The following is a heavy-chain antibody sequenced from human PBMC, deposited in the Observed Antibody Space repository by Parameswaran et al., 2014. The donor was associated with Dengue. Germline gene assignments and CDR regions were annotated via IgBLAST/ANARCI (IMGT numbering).Heavy chain of an antibody. CDR3: AAEPAAFGAVTPTSYYYGMDV. J-gene: IGHJ6*02. D-gene: IGHD3-3*01. V-gene: IGHV1-58*01. Sequence: WVRQAPGQRLEWIGWIVVGSGNTKYAQNFQERVTITRDMSTSTAYMELSSLRSEDTAVYYCAAEPAAFGAVTPTSYYYGMDVWGHGTTVTVSS. CDR2: IVVGSGNT.